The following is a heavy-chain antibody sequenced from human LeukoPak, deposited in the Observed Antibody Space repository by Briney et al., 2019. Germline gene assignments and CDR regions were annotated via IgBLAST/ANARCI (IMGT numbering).Heavy chain of an antibody. Sequence: GGSLRLSCAASEFSVGSNYMTWVRQAPGKGLEWVSGINWNSGSRGYGDSVKGRFTISRDNAKNSLYLRMNSLRAEDTALYYCARGIDSGYDYFDYWGQGTLVTVSS. V-gene: IGHV3-20*04. J-gene: IGHJ4*02. D-gene: IGHD5-12*01. CDR2: INWNSGSR. CDR1: EFSVGSNY. CDR3: ARGIDSGYDYFDY.